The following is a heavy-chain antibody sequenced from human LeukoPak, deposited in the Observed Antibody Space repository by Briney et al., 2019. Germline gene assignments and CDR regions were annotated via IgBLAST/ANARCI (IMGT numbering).Heavy chain of an antibody. CDR3: AAYDYVWGSCRSVDY. Sequence: KPSETLSLTCTVSGGSISSYYWSWIRQPPGKGLEWIGYIYYSGSTNYNPSLKSRVTISVDTSKNQFSLKLSSVTAADTAVYYCAAYDYVWGSCRSVDYWRQGTLVTVSS. V-gene: IGHV4-59*01. D-gene: IGHD3-16*02. CDR2: IYYSGST. J-gene: IGHJ4*02. CDR1: GGSISSYY.